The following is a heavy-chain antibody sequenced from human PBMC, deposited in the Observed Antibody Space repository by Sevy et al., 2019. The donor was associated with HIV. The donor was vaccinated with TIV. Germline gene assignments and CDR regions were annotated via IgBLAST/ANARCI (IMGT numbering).Heavy chain of an antibody. Sequence: GGSLRLSCTASGYTFPAFSFNWVRQAPGKGLEWLSYISTGTDHIYYADSAKGRFTISRDDAKNSVYLEMKSLRDQDTALYYFVRRGVDAYNVYFDLWGQGTLVTVSS. CDR3: VRRGVDAYNVYFDL. J-gene: IGHJ4*02. CDR1: GYTFPAFS. CDR2: ISTGTDHI. V-gene: IGHV3-21*05. D-gene: IGHD3-10*01.